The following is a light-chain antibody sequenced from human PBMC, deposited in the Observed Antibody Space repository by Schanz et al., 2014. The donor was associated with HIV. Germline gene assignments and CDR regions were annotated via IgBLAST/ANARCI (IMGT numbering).Light chain of an antibody. CDR1: QSVSSN. CDR3: QYFGNSGGT. Sequence: EIVMTQSPATLSVSPGERATLSCRASQSVSSNLAWYQQKPGQAPRLVIYATSTRAAGIPDRFSGTGSGTDFTLTISRLEPEDFAVYFCQYFGNSGGTFGGGTKVGIK. V-gene: IGKV3D-15*01. CDR2: ATS. J-gene: IGKJ4*01.